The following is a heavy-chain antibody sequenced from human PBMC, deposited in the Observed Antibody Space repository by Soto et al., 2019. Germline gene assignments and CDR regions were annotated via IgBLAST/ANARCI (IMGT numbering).Heavy chain of an antibody. CDR1: GDSISSGGYS. CDR3: ARDSRSGYYLDY. J-gene: IGHJ4*02. CDR2: IYHSGGT. Sequence: QLQLQESGSGLVKPSQTLSLTCAVSGDSISSGGYSWNWIRQPPGKGLEWIGYIYHSGGTDYNPSLKSRVTITVYSSNNQFSRKLSSVTAADTAVYYCARDSRSGYYLDYWGQGTLVTVSS. V-gene: IGHV4-30-2*01. D-gene: IGHD3-22*01.